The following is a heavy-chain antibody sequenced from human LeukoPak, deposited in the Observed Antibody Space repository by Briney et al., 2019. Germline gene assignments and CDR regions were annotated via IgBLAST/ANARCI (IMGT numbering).Heavy chain of an antibody. CDR2: ISSSSSYI. V-gene: IGHV3-21*01. J-gene: IGHJ4*02. CDR3: ARDRSYGFDY. Sequence: PGGSLRLSCAPSGFTFSSYSMNWVRQAPGKGLEWVSSISSSSSYIYYADSVKGRFTISRDNAKNSLFLQMNSLRAEDTALYYCARDRSYGFDYWGQGTLVTVSS. CDR1: GFTFSSYS. D-gene: IGHD5-18*01.